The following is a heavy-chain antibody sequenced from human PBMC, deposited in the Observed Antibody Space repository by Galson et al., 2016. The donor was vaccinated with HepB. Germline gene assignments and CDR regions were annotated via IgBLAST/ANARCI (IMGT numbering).Heavy chain of an antibody. D-gene: IGHD2-15*01. J-gene: IGHJ5*02. CDR3: ARDPRAPVAP. CDR2: IYYTGST. V-gene: IGHV4-61*01. Sequence: GNYYWSWIRQPPGRGLEWIGYIYYTGSTNYNPSLESRVTISVDTSKNQFSLRLSSVTAADSAVYYCARDPRAPVAPWGQGTLVTVSS. CDR1: GNYY.